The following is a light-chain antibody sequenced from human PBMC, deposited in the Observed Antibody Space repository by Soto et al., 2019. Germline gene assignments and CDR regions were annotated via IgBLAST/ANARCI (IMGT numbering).Light chain of an antibody. J-gene: IGKJ4*01. CDR2: KTS. CDR3: QQYHSYSLT. Sequence: DIQMTQSPSTLSASVGDRVTITCRASQSISSWLAWYQQKPGKAPKLLIYKTSSLEGGVPSRFTGSGSGTDFTLTFSSLQPDDFSTYYCQQYHSYSLTFGGGTKVYIK. V-gene: IGKV1-5*03. CDR1: QSISSW.